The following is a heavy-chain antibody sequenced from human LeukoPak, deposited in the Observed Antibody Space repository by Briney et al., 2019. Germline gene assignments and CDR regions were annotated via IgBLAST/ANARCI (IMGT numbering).Heavy chain of an antibody. J-gene: IGHJ4*02. V-gene: IGHV3-30*18. CDR1: GFTFSSYG. D-gene: IGHD1-26*01. Sequence: GGSLRLSCAASGFTFSSYGMHWVRQAPGKGLEWVAVISYDGSNKYYADSVKGRFTISRDNSKNTLYLQMNSLRAEDTAVYYCAKGPSGASGGYWGQGTLVTVSS. CDR2: ISYDGSNK. CDR3: AKGPSGASGGY.